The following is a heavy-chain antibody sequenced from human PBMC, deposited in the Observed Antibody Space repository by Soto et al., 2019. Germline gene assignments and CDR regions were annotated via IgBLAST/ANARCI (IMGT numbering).Heavy chain of an antibody. CDR1: GGSFSNYG. J-gene: IGHJ6*02. CDR2: IIPILRTA. D-gene: IGHD5-12*01. V-gene: IGHV1-69*13. CDR3: ARSGGYSRYAYYDAMDV. Sequence: SVKVFCKASGGSFSNYGVIWGRQAPAQGRVWGGGIIPILRTATYAQKFHGRGTIIADESTNKVYMELSMLIPEDTAVSYCARSGGYSRYAYYDAMDVWGQGTTVTVSS.